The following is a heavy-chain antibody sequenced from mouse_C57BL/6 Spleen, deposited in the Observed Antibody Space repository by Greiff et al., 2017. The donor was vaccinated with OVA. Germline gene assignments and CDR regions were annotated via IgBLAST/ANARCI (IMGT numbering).Heavy chain of an antibody. CDR1: GFTFTDYY. V-gene: IGHV7-3*01. J-gene: IGHJ1*03. CDR3: ARYKESWYFDV. Sequence: EVKLVESGGGLVQPGGSLSLSCAASGFTFTDYYMSWVRQPPGKALEWLGFIRNKANGYTTEYSASVKGRFTISRDNAQSILYLQMNALRAEDSATYDCARYKESWYFDVWGTGTTVTVSS. CDR2: IRNKANGYTT.